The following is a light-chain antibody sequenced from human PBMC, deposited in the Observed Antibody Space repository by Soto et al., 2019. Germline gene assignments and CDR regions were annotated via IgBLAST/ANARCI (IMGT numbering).Light chain of an antibody. V-gene: IGKV1-39*01. J-gene: IGKJ2*01. CDR1: QSINNY. Sequence: DIQMTQSPSSLSAFVGDRVSITCRASQSINNYLNWYQQKPGKAPKLLIYAASSLQSGVPLRFSGSGSGTDFTLTISNLQPEDFATYFCQQSFSTPMYTFGQGTKLEIK. CDR3: QQSFSTPMYT. CDR2: AAS.